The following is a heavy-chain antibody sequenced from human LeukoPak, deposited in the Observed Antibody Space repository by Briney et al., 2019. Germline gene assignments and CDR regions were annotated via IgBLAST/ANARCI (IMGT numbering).Heavy chain of an antibody. Sequence: ASVKVPCKASGYTFTGSYIHWGRQAPGQGLDWMGWLSPDSGGTNYAQMFQGRVTMTRDTSISTAYMELSRLVSDDTAVYYCARVPEAITMPYYFDYWGQGTLVTVSS. V-gene: IGHV1-2*02. CDR1: GYTFTGSY. J-gene: IGHJ4*02. D-gene: IGHD3-10*01. CDR2: LSPDSGGT. CDR3: ARVPEAITMPYYFDY.